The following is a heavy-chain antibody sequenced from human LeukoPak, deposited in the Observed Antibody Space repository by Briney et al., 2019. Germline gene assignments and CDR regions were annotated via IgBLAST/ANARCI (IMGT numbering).Heavy chain of an antibody. CDR3: ASYYYDSSGYYSFDY. D-gene: IGHD3-22*01. Sequence: VSVKVSCKASGYTFTSYDVNWVRQATGQGLEWMGWMNPNSGNTGYAQKFQGRVTMTRNTSISTAYMELSSLRSEDTAVYYCASYYYDSSGYYSFDYWGQGTLVTVSS. CDR2: MNPNSGNT. V-gene: IGHV1-8*01. J-gene: IGHJ4*02. CDR1: GYTFTSYD.